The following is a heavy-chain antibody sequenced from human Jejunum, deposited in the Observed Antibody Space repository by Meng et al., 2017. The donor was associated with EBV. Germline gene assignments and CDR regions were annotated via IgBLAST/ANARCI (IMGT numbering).Heavy chain of an antibody. J-gene: IGHJ4*02. CDR2: ISNDGNNK. CDR1: GFTFSGHA. D-gene: IGHD3-16*01. V-gene: IGHV3-30-3*01. CDR3: TREWGADY. Sequence: QGQVVGSGGCVVQPGRSLILSCAASGFTFSGHAMQWVRQAPGKGLKWVALISNDGNNKYYADSVKGRFTISRDNSKNTLYLQMNSLRVDDTALYYCTREWGADYWGQGTLVTVSS.